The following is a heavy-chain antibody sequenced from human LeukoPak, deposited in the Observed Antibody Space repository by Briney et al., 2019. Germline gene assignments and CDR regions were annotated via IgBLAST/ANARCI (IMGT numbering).Heavy chain of an antibody. J-gene: IGHJ4*02. D-gene: IGHD5-12*01. V-gene: IGHV3-23*01. CDR3: GKGRVATIPAYFDY. Sequence: GGSLRLSCAASGFTFSSYAMSWVRQAPGKGLEWVSSISGSGGSTYYADSVKGRFTISRDNSKNTLYLQMNSLRAEDTAVYYCGKGRVATIPAYFDYWGQGTLVTVSS. CDR1: GFTFSSYA. CDR2: ISGSGGST.